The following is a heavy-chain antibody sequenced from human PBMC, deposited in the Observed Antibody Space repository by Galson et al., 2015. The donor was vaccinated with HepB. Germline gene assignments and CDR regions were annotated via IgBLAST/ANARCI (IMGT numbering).Heavy chain of an antibody. J-gene: IGHJ4*02. CDR1: GFTFSSYA. CDR2: ISGSGGST. V-gene: IGHV3-23*01. Sequence: SLRLSCADSGFTFSSYAMSWVRQAPGKGLEWVSAISGSGGSTYYADSVKGRFTISRDNSKNTLYLQMNSLRAEDTAVYYCAKAVPNLFSGYDNYFDYWGQGTLVTVSS. CDR3: AKAVPNLFSGYDNYFDY. D-gene: IGHD5-12*01.